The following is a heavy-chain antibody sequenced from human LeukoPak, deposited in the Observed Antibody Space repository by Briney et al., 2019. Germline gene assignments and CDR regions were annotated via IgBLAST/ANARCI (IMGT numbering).Heavy chain of an antibody. J-gene: IGHJ3*02. CDR2: ISSSSSYI. CDR1: GFTFSSYS. Sequence: GGSLRLSCAASGFTFSSYSMNWVRQAPGKGLEWVSSISSSSSYIYYADSVKGRFTISRDNAKNSLYLQMNSLRAEDTAVYYCARDCGILRIDCGDSLDIWGQGTMVTVSS. CDR3: ARDCGILRIDCGDSLDI. D-gene: IGHD2-21*01. V-gene: IGHV3-21*01.